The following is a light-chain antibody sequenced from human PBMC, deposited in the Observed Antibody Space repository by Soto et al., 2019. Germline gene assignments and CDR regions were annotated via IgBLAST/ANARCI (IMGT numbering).Light chain of an antibody. CDR2: DAS. J-gene: IGKJ1*01. Sequence: EIVMTQSPATLSVSPGERVTLSCRASQSVSSNLVWYHQKPGQAPRLLIYDASTRATGIPARYSGSGSGTDFTLTISSLEAEDFAVYYCQQRSDWPGTFGQGTKVDIK. CDR1: QSVSSN. CDR3: QQRSDWPGT. V-gene: IGKV3-11*01.